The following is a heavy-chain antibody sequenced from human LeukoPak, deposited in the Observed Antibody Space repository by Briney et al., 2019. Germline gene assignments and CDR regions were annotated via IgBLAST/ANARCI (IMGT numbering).Heavy chain of an antibody. CDR1: GGSFSGYY. CDR3: ARESSRGFDY. Sequence: KPSETLSLTCAVYGGSFSGYYWSWIRQPPGKGLEWIGEINHSGSTNYNPSLKSRVTISVDTSKNQFSLKLGSVTATDTAVYYCARESSRGFDYWGQGTLVTVSS. V-gene: IGHV4-34*01. D-gene: IGHD6-13*01. CDR2: INHSGST. J-gene: IGHJ4*02.